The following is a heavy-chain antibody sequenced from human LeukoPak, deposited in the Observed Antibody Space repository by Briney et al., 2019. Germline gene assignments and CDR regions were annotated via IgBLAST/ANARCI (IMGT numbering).Heavy chain of an antibody. CDR3: ARIRSRKWGFDY. Sequence: SETLSLTCTVSGGSISSYYWSWIRQPPGKGLEWIGYIYYSGSTNYNPPLKSRVTISVDTSKNQFSLKLSSVTAADTAVYYCARIRSRKWGFDYWGQGTLVTVSS. CDR2: IYYSGST. V-gene: IGHV4-59*01. J-gene: IGHJ4*02. D-gene: IGHD1-26*01. CDR1: GGSISSYY.